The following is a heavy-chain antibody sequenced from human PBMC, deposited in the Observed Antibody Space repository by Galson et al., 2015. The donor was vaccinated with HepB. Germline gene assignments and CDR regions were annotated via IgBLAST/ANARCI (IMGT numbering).Heavy chain of an antibody. CDR3: ARHVDDSVYYGMDV. J-gene: IGHJ6*02. Sequence: ETLSLTCTVSGGSISSSSYYWGWIRQPPGKGLEWIGSIYYSGSTYYNPSLKSRVTISVDTSKNQFSLKLSSVTAADTAVYYCARHVDDSVYYGMDVWGQGTTVTVSS. V-gene: IGHV4-39*01. D-gene: IGHD3-3*01. CDR1: GGSISSSSYY. CDR2: IYYSGST.